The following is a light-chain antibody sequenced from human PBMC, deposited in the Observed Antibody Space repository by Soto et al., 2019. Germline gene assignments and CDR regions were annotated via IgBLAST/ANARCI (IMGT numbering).Light chain of an antibody. J-gene: IGKJ1*01. V-gene: IGKV1-5*03. CDR3: QQYYSYST. CDR1: QSISSW. CDR2: KAS. Sequence: DSQMTQPPSTLSASVGNRVTITCRASQSISSWLAWYQQKPGKAPKLLIYKASSLESGVPSRFRGSGSAAEFTLTISSLQPGVFAHYDLQQYYSYSTFGPGTQVEIK.